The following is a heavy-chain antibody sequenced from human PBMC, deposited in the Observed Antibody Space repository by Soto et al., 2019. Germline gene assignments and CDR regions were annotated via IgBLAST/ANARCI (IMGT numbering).Heavy chain of an antibody. Sequence: GASVKVSCKASGYTFTSYGISWVRQAPGQGLEWMGWISAYNGNTNYAQKLQGRVTMTTDTSTSTAYMELRSLRSDDTAVYYCARDPLTYYYDSSGFDYWGQGTLVTVSS. V-gene: IGHV1-18*01. CDR1: GYTFTSYG. J-gene: IGHJ4*02. CDR2: ISAYNGNT. D-gene: IGHD3-22*01. CDR3: ARDPLTYYYDSSGFDY.